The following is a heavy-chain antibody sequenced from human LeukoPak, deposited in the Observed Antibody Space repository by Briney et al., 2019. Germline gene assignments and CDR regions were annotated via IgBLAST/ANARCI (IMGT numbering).Heavy chain of an antibody. CDR3: AKSGSGWYYFDY. Sequence: GGSLRLSCAASGFTFSSYAMSWVRQAPGKGLEWVSAISGSGGSTYYADSVKGRFTISRDNTKNTLYLQMNSLRAEDTAVYYCAKSGSGWYYFDYWGQGTLVTVSS. D-gene: IGHD6-19*01. CDR2: ISGSGGST. V-gene: IGHV3-23*01. J-gene: IGHJ4*02. CDR1: GFTFSSYA.